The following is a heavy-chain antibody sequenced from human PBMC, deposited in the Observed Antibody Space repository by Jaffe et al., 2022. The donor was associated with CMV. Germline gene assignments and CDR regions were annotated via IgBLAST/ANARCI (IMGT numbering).Heavy chain of an antibody. CDR3: ARGYAEYFQH. CDR1: GGSFSGYY. V-gene: IGHV4-34*01. CDR2: INHSGST. Sequence: QVQLQQWGAGLLKPSETLSLTCAVYGGSFSGYYWSWIRQPPGKGLEWIGEINHSGSTNYNPSLKSRVTISVDTSKNQFSLKLSSVTAADTAVYYCARGYAEYFQHWGQGTLVTVSS. J-gene: IGHJ1*01.